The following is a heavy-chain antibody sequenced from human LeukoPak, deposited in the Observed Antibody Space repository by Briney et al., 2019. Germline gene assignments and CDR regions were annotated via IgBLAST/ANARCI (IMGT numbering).Heavy chain of an antibody. CDR2: IYYSGST. J-gene: IGHJ6*02. CDR3: ARVRANYYYYGMDV. Sequence: SETLSLTCIVSGGSISSYYWNWIRQPPGKGLEWIGYIYYSGSTNYNPSLKSRVTISVDTSKNQFSLKLSSVTAADTAVYYCARVRANYYYYGMDVWGQGTTVTVSS. CDR1: GGSISSYY. V-gene: IGHV4-59*01.